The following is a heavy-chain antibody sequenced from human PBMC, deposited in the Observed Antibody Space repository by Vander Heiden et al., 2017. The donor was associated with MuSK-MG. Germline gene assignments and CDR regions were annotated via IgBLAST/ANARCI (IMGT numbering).Heavy chain of an antibody. J-gene: IGHJ4*02. V-gene: IGHV3-23*01. CDR3: AKDQGDYYGSGSYYNVYDY. D-gene: IGHD3-10*01. CDR1: RFTFSNCA. Sequence: EVQLLESGGGLVQPGGSLSLSCSASRFTFSNCALGWVRQAPGKGMEWVSAISGSGDSTYHADSVKGRFSISRDNSKNTLYLQMNSLRAEDTAVYYCAKDQGDYYGSGSYYNVYDYWGQGTLVTVSS. CDR2: ISGSGDST.